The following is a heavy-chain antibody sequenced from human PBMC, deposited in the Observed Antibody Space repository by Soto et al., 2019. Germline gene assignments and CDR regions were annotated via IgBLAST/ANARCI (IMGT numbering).Heavy chain of an antibody. D-gene: IGHD2-2*01. V-gene: IGHV3-23*01. CDR3: AKRSLTPAAMKSPFDY. Sequence: GGSLRLSCAASGFTFSNYAMSWVRQAPGKGLEWVSTISGGGDSTYYADSVKGRFTISRDNSKNTLYLQVNSLRAEDTAAYYCAKRSLTPAAMKSPFDYWGQGTLVAVSS. J-gene: IGHJ4*02. CDR1: GFTFSNYA. CDR2: ISGGGDST.